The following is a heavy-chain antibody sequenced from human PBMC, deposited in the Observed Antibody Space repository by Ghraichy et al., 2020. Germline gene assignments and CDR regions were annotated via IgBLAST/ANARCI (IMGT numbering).Heavy chain of an antibody. V-gene: IGHV4-39*01. CDR1: GGSISSSIYY. CDR2: IYYSGDT. D-gene: IGHD3-10*01. CDR3: VSTPKGSWYFYL. J-gene: IGHJ2*01. Sequence: SETLSLTCTVSGGSISSSIYYWGWIRQPPGKGLEWIGSIYYSGDTYYNPSLRSRVTISIATSKNQFSLKLSSVTAADTAVYYCVSTPKGSWYFYLWGRGTLVTVSS.